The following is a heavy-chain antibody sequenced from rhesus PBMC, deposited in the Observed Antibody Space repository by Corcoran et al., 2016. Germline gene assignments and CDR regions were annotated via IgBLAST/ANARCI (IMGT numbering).Heavy chain of an antibody. Sequence: QVQLQESGPGLVKPSETLSLTCAVSGGSISSGYYYWSWIRQPPGKGLEWFGYITYSGSTSYNPSLKCHVTISRDTSKNPFSLKLSSVTAADTAVYYCARDVGRLVGGLDSWGQGVVVTVSS. V-gene: IGHV4-122*02. D-gene: IGHD6S26*01. CDR1: GGSISSGYYY. J-gene: IGHJ6*01. CDR2: ITYSGST. CDR3: ARDVGRLVGGLDS.